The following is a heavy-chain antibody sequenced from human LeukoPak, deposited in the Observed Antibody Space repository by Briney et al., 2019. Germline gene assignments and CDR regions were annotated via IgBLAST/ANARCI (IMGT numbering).Heavy chain of an antibody. CDR3: ARNYYGSGSYYSHFDY. Sequence: SQTLSLTCAISGDRVSSNSATWNWIRQSPSRGLEWLGRAYYRSNWDNDYAVSVKSRITINPDTSKNQFSLQLKSVTPEDTAVYYCARNYYGSGSYYSHFDYWGQGTLVTVSS. CDR1: GDRVSSNSAT. D-gene: IGHD3-10*01. CDR2: AYYRSNWDN. V-gene: IGHV6-1*01. J-gene: IGHJ4*02.